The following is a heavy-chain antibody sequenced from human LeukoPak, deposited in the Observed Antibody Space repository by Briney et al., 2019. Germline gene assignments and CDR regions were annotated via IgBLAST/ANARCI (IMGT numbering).Heavy chain of an antibody. D-gene: IGHD5-18*01. Sequence: GGSLRLSCEASGFTFSSYGLHWVRQAPGKGLEWVSYISSSSSTIYYADSVKGRFTISRDNAKNSLYLQMNSLRAEDTAVYYCARGTAMVDYWGQGTLVTVSS. CDR2: ISSSSSTI. CDR1: GFTFSSYG. CDR3: ARGTAMVDY. J-gene: IGHJ4*02. V-gene: IGHV3-48*01.